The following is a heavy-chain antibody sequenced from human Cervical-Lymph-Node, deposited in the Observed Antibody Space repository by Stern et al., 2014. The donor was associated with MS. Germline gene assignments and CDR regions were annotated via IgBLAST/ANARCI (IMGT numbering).Heavy chain of an antibody. J-gene: IGHJ4*02. V-gene: IGHV1-69*06. CDR3: ARGGGLVGYFDY. Sequence: VQLVESGAEVKKPGSSVKVSCKASGDTFSSYALNWVRQVPGQGLAWMGGITPVFGTTNYAQKFQGRVTITADKSTNTAYMELMTLRSEDTAVYYCARGGGLVGYFDYWGQGTLVSVSS. D-gene: IGHD1-26*01. CDR1: GDTFSSYA. CDR2: ITPVFGTT.